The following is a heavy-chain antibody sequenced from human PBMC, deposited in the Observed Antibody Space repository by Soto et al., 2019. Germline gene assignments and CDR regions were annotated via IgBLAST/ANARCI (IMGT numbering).Heavy chain of an antibody. CDR1: SGSISSSNW. D-gene: IGHD6-13*01. V-gene: IGHV4-4*02. CDR3: ARDRRLAAADYYYYYMDV. J-gene: IGHJ6*03. CDR2: IYHSGST. Sequence: QVQLQESGPGLVKPSGTLSLTCAVSSGSISSSNWWSWVRQPPGKGLEWIGEIYHSGSTNYNPSLKSRVTISVDKSKNQFSLKLSSVTAADTAVYYCARDRRLAAADYYYYYMDVWGKGTTVTVSS.